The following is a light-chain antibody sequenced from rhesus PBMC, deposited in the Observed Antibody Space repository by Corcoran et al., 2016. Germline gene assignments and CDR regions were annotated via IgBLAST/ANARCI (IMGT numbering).Light chain of an antibody. CDR3: CSYTTSSTFI. CDR1: SSDVGGYNY. CDR2: DVS. J-gene: IGLJ1*01. Sequence: QSAPTQPPPVSGSPGQSVTISCTGTSSDVGGYNYVSWYQQHPGKAPKLMIYDVSKRPSGVSDRFSGSKSGNTASLTISGLQAEDEADYYCCSYTTSSTFIFGTGTRLTVL. V-gene: IGLV2S7*01.